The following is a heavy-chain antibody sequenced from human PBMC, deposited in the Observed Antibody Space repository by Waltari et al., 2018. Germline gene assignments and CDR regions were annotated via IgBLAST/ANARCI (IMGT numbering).Heavy chain of an antibody. D-gene: IGHD2-15*01. V-gene: IGHV1-69*01. CDR3: ARERYCSGGSCYEANWFDP. CDR2: IIPIFGTA. CDR1: GGTFSSYA. J-gene: IGHJ5*02. Sequence: QVQLLQSGAEVKKPGSSVKVSCKASGGTFSSYAISWVRQAPGQGLEWMGGIIPIFGTANYAQKFQGRVTITADESTSTAYMELSSLRSEDTAVYYCARERYCSGGSCYEANWFDPWGQGTLVTVSS.